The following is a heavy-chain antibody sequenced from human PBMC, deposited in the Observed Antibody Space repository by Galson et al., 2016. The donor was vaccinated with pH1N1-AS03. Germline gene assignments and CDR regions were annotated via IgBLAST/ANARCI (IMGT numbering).Heavy chain of an antibody. CDR2: IYTSGST. D-gene: IGHD5-18*01. Sequence: TLSLTCSVSGGSIRSGNFYWSWLRQPAGRGLEWIGYIYTSGSTYYNPSLKSRVIISVDTSKNQVSLKLSSVSAADTAVYYFTRGGSTERGYGYGHDTFDKWGQGTIVTVSS. CDR3: TRGGSTERGYGYGHDTFDK. J-gene: IGHJ3*02. V-gene: IGHV4-61*09. CDR1: GGSIRSGNFY.